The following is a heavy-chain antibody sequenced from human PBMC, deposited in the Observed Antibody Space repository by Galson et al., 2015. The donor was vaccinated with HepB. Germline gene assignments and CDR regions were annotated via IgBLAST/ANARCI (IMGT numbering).Heavy chain of an antibody. J-gene: IGHJ4*02. V-gene: IGHV3-30*04. Sequence: SLRLSCAASGFSFSSYAIHWVRRAPGKGLEWVAVISHDGNKKYYADSVRGRFTISRDNSKNTIYIEMNRLSAEDTATYYCARDRRVEVVVAATLDYWGQGTLLTGSS. D-gene: IGHD2-15*01. CDR3: ARDRRVEVVVAATLDY. CDR2: ISHDGNKK. CDR1: GFSFSSYA.